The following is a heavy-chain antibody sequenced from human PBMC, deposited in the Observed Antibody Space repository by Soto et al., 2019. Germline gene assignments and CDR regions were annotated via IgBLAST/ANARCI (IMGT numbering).Heavy chain of an antibody. J-gene: IGHJ5*02. D-gene: IGHD6-25*01. CDR1: GGSFSSYY. CDR3: ARPHGGSSGWDNWFDP. Sequence: SETLSLTCTVSGGSFSSYYWSWIRQPPGKGLEWIGYIYYSGSTNYNPSLKSRVTISVDTSKNQFSLKLSSVTAADTAVYYCARPHGGSSGWDNWFDPWGQGTLVTVSS. V-gene: IGHV4-59*01. CDR2: IYYSGST.